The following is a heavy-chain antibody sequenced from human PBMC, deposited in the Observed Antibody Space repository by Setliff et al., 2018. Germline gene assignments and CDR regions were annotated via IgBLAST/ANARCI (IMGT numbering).Heavy chain of an antibody. CDR1: GFSFTDFW. CDR3: ARQKSTGSGNNWFDP. D-gene: IGHD3-10*01. J-gene: IGHJ5*02. V-gene: IGHV5-51*01. Sequence: GESLKISCKGSGFSFTDFWIGWVRQMPGKGLEWVGLIYAGDSDTRYNPSSQGRVTMSADKSINTAYLQWSSLKASDTAIYYCARQKSTGSGNNWFDPWGQGTLVTVSS. CDR2: IYAGDSDT.